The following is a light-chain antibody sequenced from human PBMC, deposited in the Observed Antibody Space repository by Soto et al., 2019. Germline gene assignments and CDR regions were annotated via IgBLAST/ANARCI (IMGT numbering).Light chain of an antibody. V-gene: IGLV2-14*01. J-gene: IGLJ1*01. CDR2: DVS. CDR3: SSYTSSSTYV. CDR1: SSDVDGYNY. Sequence: QLVLTQPASVSGSPGQSSTISCTGTSSDVDGYNYVSWYQQHPGKAPKLMIYDVSNRPSGVSNRFSGSKSGNTASLTISGLHAEYEADYYCSSYTSSSTYVFGTGTKVTVL.